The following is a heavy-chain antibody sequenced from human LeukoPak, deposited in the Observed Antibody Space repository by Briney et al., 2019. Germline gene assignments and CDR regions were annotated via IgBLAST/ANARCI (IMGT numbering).Heavy chain of an antibody. CDR2: IYYTGNT. CDR1: GDSIRNSVYY. V-gene: IGHV4-39*07. J-gene: IGHJ5*02. Sequence: TSETLSLTYTVSGDSIRNSVYYWVWIRQPPGKGLEWIGNIYYTGNTYYNPSLKGRVTISVDTSNNQFSLQLHSVTAADTAVYYCARGLSLYSSGSTLIHNWFDPWGQGTLVTVPS. D-gene: IGHD6-19*01. CDR3: ARGLSLYSSGSTLIHNWFDP.